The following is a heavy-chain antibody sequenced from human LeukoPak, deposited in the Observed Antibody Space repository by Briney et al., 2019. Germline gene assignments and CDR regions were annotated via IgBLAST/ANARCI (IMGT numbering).Heavy chain of an antibody. V-gene: IGHV1-2*02. CDR1: RYTSTGYN. Sequence: ASLKDSCKAPRYTSTGYNMYSVRPAPRQRLEWMGYTNPNIVVTNYAQKLQGRDTITTDTSLRTAYIDLSRPRSDDTPLYYSARMTRQFVREPFDYWGEGALVTVSP. CDR3: ARMTRQFVREPFDY. D-gene: IGHD6-6*01. CDR2: TNPNIVVT. J-gene: IGHJ4*02.